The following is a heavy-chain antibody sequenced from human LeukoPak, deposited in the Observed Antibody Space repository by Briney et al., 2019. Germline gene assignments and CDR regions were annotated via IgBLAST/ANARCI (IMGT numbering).Heavy chain of an antibody. CDR3: ARLETSWRGDY. CDR1: GGSISGSSYY. CDR2: IYYSGST. D-gene: IGHD1-26*01. J-gene: IGHJ4*02. Sequence: SETLSLTCTVSGGSISGSSYYWGWIRQPPGKGLEWIGSIYYSGSTHYNPSLKSRVTISVDTSNNQFSLKLSSVTAADTAVYYCARLETSWRGDYWGQGTLVTVSS. V-gene: IGHV4-39*01.